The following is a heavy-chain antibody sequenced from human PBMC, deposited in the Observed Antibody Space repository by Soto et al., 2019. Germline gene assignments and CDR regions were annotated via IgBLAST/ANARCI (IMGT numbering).Heavy chain of an antibody. V-gene: IGHV1-2*04. CDR1: GYTFTGYY. CDR2: INPNRGGT. Sequence: VSVKVSCKASGYTFTGYYMHWVRQAPGQGLEWMGWINPNRGGTNYAQKFQGWVTMTRDTSISTAYMELSRLRSDDTAVYYCARDFIETYYYDSSGYHPTGWFDPWGQGTLVTVSS. CDR3: ARDFIETYYYDSSGYHPTGWFDP. D-gene: IGHD3-22*01. J-gene: IGHJ5*02.